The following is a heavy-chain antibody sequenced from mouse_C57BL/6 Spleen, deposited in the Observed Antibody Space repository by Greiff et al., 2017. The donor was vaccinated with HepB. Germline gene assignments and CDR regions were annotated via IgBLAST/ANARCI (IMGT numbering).Heavy chain of an antibody. CDR2: IDPENGDT. J-gene: IGHJ1*03. Sequence: VQLKESGAELVRPGASVKLSCTASGFNIKDDYMHWVKQRPEQGLEWIGWIDPENGDTEYASKFQGKATITADTSSNTAYLQLSSLTSEDTAVYYCTTITGTGWYFDVWGTGTTVTVSS. V-gene: IGHV14-4*01. D-gene: IGHD4-1*01. CDR3: TTITGTGWYFDV. CDR1: GFNIKDDY.